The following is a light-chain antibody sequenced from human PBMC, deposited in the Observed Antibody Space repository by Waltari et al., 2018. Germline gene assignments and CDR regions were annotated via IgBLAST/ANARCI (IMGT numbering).Light chain of an antibody. J-gene: IGLJ3*02. V-gene: IGLV2-23*02. Sequence: QSALTQTASVSGPPGQSLTISCPGPTTDVGRYNFFPGYQQHHGKAPKVMIYDVNNPTSGVSNRFSGSKSGNTASLPIDGLQAEDEADYYGCSSGGASTWVFGGGTKLTVL. CDR3: CSSGGASTWV. CDR2: DVN. CDR1: TTDVGRYNF.